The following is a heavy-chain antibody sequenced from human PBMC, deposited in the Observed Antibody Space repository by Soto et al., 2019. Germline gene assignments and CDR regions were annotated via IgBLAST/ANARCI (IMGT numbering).Heavy chain of an antibody. CDR2: IYYSGST. CDR3: ARTTYGSRPNVDY. V-gene: IGHV4-30-4*01. D-gene: IGHD3-10*01. J-gene: IGHJ4*02. Sequence: SETLSRACPVSGGSISSCDYYWSWIRQPPGMVLEWIGYIYYSGSTYYNPSLKSRVTISVDTSKNKFSLKLSSVTAADTAVYYCARTTYGSRPNVDYWGQGTLVTVSS. CDR1: GGSISSCDYY.